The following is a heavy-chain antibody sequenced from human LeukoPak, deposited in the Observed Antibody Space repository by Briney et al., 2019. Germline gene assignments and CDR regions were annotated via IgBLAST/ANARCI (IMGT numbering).Heavy chain of an antibody. CDR3: AKDRLTVTTWVDP. CDR2: ISPSGSYI. V-gene: IGHV3-21*01. Sequence: GGSLRLSCAASGFTLSSYDMNWVRQAPGKGLEWVSSISPSGSYIYYADSVKGRFTISRDSSKNSLYLQMNSLRAEDTAVYYCAKDRLTVTTWVDPWGQGTLVTVSS. CDR1: GFTLSSYD. J-gene: IGHJ5*02. D-gene: IGHD4-17*01.